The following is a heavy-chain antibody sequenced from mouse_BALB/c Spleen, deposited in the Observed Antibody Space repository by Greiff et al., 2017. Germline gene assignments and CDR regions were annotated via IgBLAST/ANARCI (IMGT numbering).Heavy chain of an antibody. CDR1: GYSFTGYN. CDR2: IDPYYDGT. V-gene: IGHV1-39*01. Sequence: VQLKESGPELEKPGASVKISCKASGYSFTGYNMNWVKQSNGKSLEWIGNIDPYYDGTSYNQKFKGKATLTVDKSSSTAYMQLKSLTSEDSAVYYCARLGYYYGSSYDYYAMDYWGQGTSVTVSS. J-gene: IGHJ4*01. D-gene: IGHD1-1*01. CDR3: ARLGYYYGSSYDYYAMDY.